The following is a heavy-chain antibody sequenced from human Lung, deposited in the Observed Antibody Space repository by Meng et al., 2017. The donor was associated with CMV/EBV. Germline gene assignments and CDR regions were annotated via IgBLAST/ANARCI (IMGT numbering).Heavy chain of an antibody. V-gene: IGHV3-7*01. J-gene: IGHJ4*02. CDR3: AREYWGPDY. Sequence: GGSXRLSCAASGFTFTNYWMTWVRQAPGKGLEWVGNINEAGSVKHYVDSVKGRFTMSRDNAKNSVYLQMNALRADDTAVYFCAREYWGPDYWGQGTLVTF. CDR1: GFTFTNYW. D-gene: IGHD7-27*01. CDR2: INEAGSVK.